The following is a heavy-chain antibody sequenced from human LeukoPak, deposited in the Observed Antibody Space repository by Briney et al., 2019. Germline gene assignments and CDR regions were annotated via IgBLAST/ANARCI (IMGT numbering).Heavy chain of an antibody. D-gene: IGHD3-16*01. CDR1: GYTFIDYY. CDR2: INPTSGAT. CDR3: ARATNRGSPANAYVY. J-gene: IGHJ4*02. Sequence: ASVKVSCKASGYTFIDYYIHWVRQAPGQGLEWMGWINPTSGATNSAQKFHGRVTATSDTSISTAYMELSGLRSDDTAIYYCARATNRGSPANAYVYWGQGTLVTVSS. V-gene: IGHV1-2*02.